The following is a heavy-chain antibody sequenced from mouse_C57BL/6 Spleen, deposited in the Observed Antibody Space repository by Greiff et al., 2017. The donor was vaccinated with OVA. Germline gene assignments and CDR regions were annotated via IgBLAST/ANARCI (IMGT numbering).Heavy chain of an antibody. J-gene: IGHJ2*01. CDR1: GFTFSNYW. CDR3: TGGLLDY. D-gene: IGHD3-1*01. Sequence: DVKVEESGGGLVQPGGSMKLSCVASGFTFSNYWMNWVRQSPEKGLEWVAQIRLKSDNYATHYAESVKGRFTISRDDSKSSVYLQMNNLRAEDTGIYYCTGGLLDYWGQGTTLTVSS. CDR2: IRLKSDNYAT. V-gene: IGHV6-3*01.